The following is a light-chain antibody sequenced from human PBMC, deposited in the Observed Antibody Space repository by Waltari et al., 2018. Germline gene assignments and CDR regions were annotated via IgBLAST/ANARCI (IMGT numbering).Light chain of an antibody. Sequence: QSALTQPASVSGSPGQSITISCTGTSSDVGGYNHVSWYQQHPKKAPKLMIFEVARRSSGLSSRFSGSKSGNTASLTISGLQADDEADYYCCSYGGSSSFVIFGGGTKLTVL. J-gene: IGLJ2*01. CDR2: EVA. V-gene: IGLV2-23*02. CDR1: SSDVGGYNH. CDR3: CSYGGSSSFVI.